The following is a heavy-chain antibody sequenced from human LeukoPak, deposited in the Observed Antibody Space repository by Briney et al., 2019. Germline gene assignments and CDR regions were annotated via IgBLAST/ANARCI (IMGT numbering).Heavy chain of an antibody. D-gene: IGHD3-9*01. CDR3: ARGHYDVLAASYKWTPDY. Sequence: VGSLTPSCAISGLTVNTVNMNWGCPAPWKGLEWVSSITSGGDYIYYADSVKGRFTTSRDNAKNSLSLQLNSLRVEDTAVYYCARGHYDVLAASYKWTPDYWGQGTLVTVSS. CDR1: GLTVNTVN. V-gene: IGHV3-21*03. J-gene: IGHJ4*02. CDR2: ITSGGDYI.